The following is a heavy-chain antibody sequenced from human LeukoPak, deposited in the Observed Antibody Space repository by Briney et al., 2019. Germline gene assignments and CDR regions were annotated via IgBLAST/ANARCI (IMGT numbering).Heavy chain of an antibody. J-gene: IGHJ4*02. V-gene: IGHV4-59*01. Sequence: SETLSLTCTVSGGSISSYYWSWIRQPPGKGLEWIGYIYYSGSTNYNPSLKSRVTISVDTSKNQFSLKLSSVTAADTAVYYCARQGGAYSFDYWGQETLVTVSS. CDR1: GGSISSYY. D-gene: IGHD4-4*01. CDR2: IYYSGST. CDR3: ARQGGAYSFDY.